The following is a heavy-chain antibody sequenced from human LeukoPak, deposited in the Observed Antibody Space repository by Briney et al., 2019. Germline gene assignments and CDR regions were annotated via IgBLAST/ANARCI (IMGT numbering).Heavy chain of an antibody. J-gene: IGHJ5*02. Sequence: GGSLRLSCAASGLTFSSYSMNWVRHARAKGLEWVLSISSSSSYIYYADSVKGRFTISRDNAKNSLYLQMNSLRAEDTAVYYCARDYQVVPAANQLDWFDPWGQGTLVTVSS. CDR2: ISSSSSYI. CDR1: GLTFSSYS. D-gene: IGHD2-2*01. V-gene: IGHV3-21*01. CDR3: ARDYQVVPAANQLDWFDP.